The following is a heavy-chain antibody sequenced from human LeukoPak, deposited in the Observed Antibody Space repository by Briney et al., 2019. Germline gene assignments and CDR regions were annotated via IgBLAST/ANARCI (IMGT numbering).Heavy chain of an antibody. D-gene: IGHD3-22*01. Sequence: SETLSLTCAVYGGSFSGYYWSWIRQPPGQGREWIGETNHSGSTNYNPSLKSRFTISVDTSKNQCSLKLSSVHAADTAVYYCARGPHYYDSSGSIGLTYYYYYGMDVWGQGTTVTVSS. V-gene: IGHV4-34*01. CDR3: ARGPHYYDSSGSIGLTYYYYYGMDV. CDR1: GGSFSGYY. J-gene: IGHJ6*02. CDR2: TNHSGST.